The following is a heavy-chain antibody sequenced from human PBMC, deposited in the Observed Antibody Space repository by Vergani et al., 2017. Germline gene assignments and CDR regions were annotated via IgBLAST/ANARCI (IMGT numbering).Heavy chain of an antibody. Sequence: QVQLVESGGGVVQPGRSLRLSCAASGFTFSSYGMHWVRQAPGKGLEWVAVIWYDGSNKYYADSVKGRFTISRDNSKNTLYLQMNSLRAEDTALYYCAKDGRGGRYCSSTSCWGYSGYDPYYFDYWGQGTLVTVSS. J-gene: IGHJ4*02. D-gene: IGHD2-2*01. CDR3: AKDGRGGRYCSSTSCWGYSGYDPYYFDY. CDR2: IWYDGSNK. CDR1: GFTFSSYG. V-gene: IGHV3-33*06.